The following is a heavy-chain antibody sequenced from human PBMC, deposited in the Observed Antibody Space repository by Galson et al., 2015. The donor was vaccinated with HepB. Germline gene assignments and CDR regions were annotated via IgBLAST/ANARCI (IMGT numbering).Heavy chain of an antibody. D-gene: IGHD6-19*01. Sequence: SVKVSCKASGYTFTSYAMHWVRQATGQRLEWMGWINAGNGNTKYSQKFQGRVTITRDTSASTAYMELSSLRSEDTAVYYCARGGMAGTFDYWGQGTLVTVSS. J-gene: IGHJ4*02. CDR2: INAGNGNT. CDR1: GYTFTSYA. V-gene: IGHV1-3*01. CDR3: ARGGMAGTFDY.